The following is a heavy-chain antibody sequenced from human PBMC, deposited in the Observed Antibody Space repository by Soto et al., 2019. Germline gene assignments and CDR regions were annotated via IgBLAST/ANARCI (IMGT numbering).Heavy chain of an antibody. J-gene: IGHJ4*02. Sequence: PSETLSLTCAVYGGSFSDYSWTWIRQSPGKALEWIGQINHSGSANYNPSLRSRVSISIGTPKNQFSLELTSVTAADTAVYYCVKDVVFWPWGQGTLVTVSS. CDR1: GGSFSDYS. CDR3: VKDVVFWP. CDR2: INHSGSA. D-gene: IGHD2-15*01. V-gene: IGHV4-34*01.